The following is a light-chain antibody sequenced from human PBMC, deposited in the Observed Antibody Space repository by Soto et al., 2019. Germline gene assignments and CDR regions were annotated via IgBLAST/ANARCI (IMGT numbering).Light chain of an antibody. CDR3: QSYDSSLSGYV. CDR1: SSNIGAGYD. J-gene: IGLJ1*01. Sequence: QAVVTQPPSVSGAPGQRVTISCTGSSSNIGAGYDVHWYQQLPGTAPKLLIYGNSNRPSGVPDRFSGSKSGTSASLAITGLQAEDEADYYGQSYDSSLSGYVFGTGTKLNVL. V-gene: IGLV1-40*01. CDR2: GNS.